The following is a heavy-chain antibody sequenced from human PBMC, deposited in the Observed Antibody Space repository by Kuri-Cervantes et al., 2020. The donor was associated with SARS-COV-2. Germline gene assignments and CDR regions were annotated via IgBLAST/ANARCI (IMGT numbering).Heavy chain of an antibody. CDR1: GGSISSSNW. V-gene: IGHV4-4*02. CDR2: IYHSGST. CDR3: GEANNDYYYGMDV. Sequence: SETLSLTCAVSGGSISSSNWWSWVRQPPGKGLEWIGEIYHSGSTNYNPSLKSRVTISVDKSKNQFSLKLSSVTAADTAVYYCGEANNDYYYGMDVWGQGTTVTVSS. D-gene: IGHD1-14*01. J-gene: IGHJ6*02.